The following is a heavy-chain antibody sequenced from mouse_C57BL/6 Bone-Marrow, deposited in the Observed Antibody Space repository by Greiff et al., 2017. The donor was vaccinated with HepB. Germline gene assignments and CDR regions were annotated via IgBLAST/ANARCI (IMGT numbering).Heavy chain of an antibody. V-gene: IGHV2-2*01. J-gene: IGHJ1*03. CDR2: IWSGGST. CDR1: GFSFTSYG. Sequence: QVQLKESGPGLVQPSQRLSITCTVSGFSFTSYGVHWVRQSPGKGLEWLGVIWSGGSTDYNAAFISRLSISKDNSKSQVFFKMNSLQADDTAIYYCDRKGYFDVWGTGTTVTVSS. CDR3: DRKGYFDV.